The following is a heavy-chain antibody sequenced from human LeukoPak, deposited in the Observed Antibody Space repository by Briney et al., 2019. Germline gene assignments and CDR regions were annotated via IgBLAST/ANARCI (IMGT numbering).Heavy chain of an antibody. D-gene: IGHD6-6*01. CDR2: ISGSGGSI. CDR1: GFTFSSYS. J-gene: IGHJ4*02. V-gene: IGHV3-23*01. Sequence: GGSLRLSCAASGFTFSSYSMNWVRQAPGKGLEWVSAISGSGGSIYYADSVKGRFTTSRDNSKNTLYLQMNSLRAEDTAVYYCAKDQEYGSSSHDYWGQGTLVTVSS. CDR3: AKDQEYGSSSHDY.